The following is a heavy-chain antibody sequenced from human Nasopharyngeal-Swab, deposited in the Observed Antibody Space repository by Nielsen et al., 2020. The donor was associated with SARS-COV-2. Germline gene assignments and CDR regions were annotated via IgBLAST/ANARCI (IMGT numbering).Heavy chain of an antibody. D-gene: IGHD4-11*01. J-gene: IGHJ6*02. CDR1: GYTFTSYY. V-gene: IGHV1-46*01. CDR3: ARDPSTVTTYDYYYGMDV. CDR2: IPPSGGIT. Sequence: ASVTVSCKASGYTFTSYYMHWVRQSPGQGLEWMGIIPPSGGITSYAQKFQGRVTMTRDTSTSTVYMELSSLRSEDTAVYYCARDPSTVTTYDYYYGMDVWGQGTTVTVSS.